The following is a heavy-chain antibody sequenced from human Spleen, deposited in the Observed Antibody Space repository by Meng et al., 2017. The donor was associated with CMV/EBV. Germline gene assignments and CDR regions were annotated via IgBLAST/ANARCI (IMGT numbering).Heavy chain of an antibody. CDR3: TKDCTAWSSASCSDF. Sequence: GESLKISCTASGFTFSSYGMHWVRQARGKGLEWVAFIRYDGDSVKGRFTISRDNAKNSLYLQMNSLRPEDTALYYCTKDCTAWSSASCSDFWGRGTLVTVSS. D-gene: IGHD2-2*01. V-gene: IGHV3-30*02. CDR2: IRYDG. J-gene: IGHJ4*02. CDR1: GFTFSSYG.